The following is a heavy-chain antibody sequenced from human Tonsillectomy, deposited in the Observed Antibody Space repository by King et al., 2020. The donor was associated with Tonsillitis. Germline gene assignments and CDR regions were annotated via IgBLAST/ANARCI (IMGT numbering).Heavy chain of an antibody. V-gene: IGHV4-39*07. CDR2: IYYSGST. D-gene: IGHD3-10*01. J-gene: IGHJ5*02. Sequence: QLQESGPGLVKPSETLSLTCTVSGGSISSSSYYWGWIRQPPGKGLEWIGSIYYSGSTYYNPSLKSRVTISVDTSKNQFSLKLSSVTAADTAVYYCARQGYYGSGTRPGGYNWFDPWGQGTLVTVSS. CDR3: ARQGYYGSGTRPGGYNWFDP. CDR1: GGSISSSSYY.